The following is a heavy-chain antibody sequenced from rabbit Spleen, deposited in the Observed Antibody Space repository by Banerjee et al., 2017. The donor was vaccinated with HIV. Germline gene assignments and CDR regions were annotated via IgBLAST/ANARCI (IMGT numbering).Heavy chain of an antibody. CDR1: GFSFSGSDH. Sequence: QEQLVESGGGLVKPGASLTLTCTASGFSFSGSDHMCWVRQAPGKGLEWIACIDSGSSGFTYFANWANGRFTISKTSSTTVTLRMTSLTAADRAAYFCARDLVGVIGWNFYLWGPGTLVTVS. CDR3: ARDLVGVIGWNFYL. J-gene: IGHJ6*01. D-gene: IGHD1-1*01. CDR2: IDSGSSGFT. V-gene: IGHV1S45*01.